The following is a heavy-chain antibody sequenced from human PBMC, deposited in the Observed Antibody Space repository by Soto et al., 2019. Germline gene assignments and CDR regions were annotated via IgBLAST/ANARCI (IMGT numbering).Heavy chain of an antibody. Sequence: EVQLVESGGGLVQPGGSLRLSCAASGLTVSSNYMSWVRQAPGKGLEWVSVIYSGGSTYYADSVKGRFTISRDNSKNTLYLQMNSLRAEDTAVYYCARDPLGSPYSGLFNYSNYVTPDYWGQGTLVTVSS. D-gene: IGHD4-4*01. V-gene: IGHV3-66*01. CDR3: ARDPLGSPYSGLFNYSNYVTPDY. CDR2: IYSGGST. CDR1: GLTVSSNY. J-gene: IGHJ4*02.